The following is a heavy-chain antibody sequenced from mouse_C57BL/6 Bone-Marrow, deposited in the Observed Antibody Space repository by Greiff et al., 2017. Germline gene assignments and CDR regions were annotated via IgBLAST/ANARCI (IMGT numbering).Heavy chain of an antibody. J-gene: IGHJ4*01. V-gene: IGHV5-12*01. CDR1: GFTFSDYY. CDR3: ARRIYYYPYYAMDY. CDR2: ISNGGGST. D-gene: IGHD1-1*01. Sequence: VMLVESGGGLVQPGGSLKLSCAASGFTFSDYYLYLVRPPPETKLSWVAYISNGGGSTYSPDTVKGRFTISRDNAKNTLYLQMSRLKSEDTAMYYCARRIYYYPYYAMDYWGQGTSVTVSS.